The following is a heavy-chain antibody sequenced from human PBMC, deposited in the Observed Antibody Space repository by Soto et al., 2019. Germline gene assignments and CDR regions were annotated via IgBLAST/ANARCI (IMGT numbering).Heavy chain of an antibody. J-gene: IGHJ6*02. CDR2: ISPFNGNT. CDR3: SRDQSFDRTYYYGIDV. CDR1: GYPFTHYG. D-gene: IGHD3-16*01. V-gene: IGHV1-18*01. Sequence: ASVKVSCKSSGYPFTHYGITWIRQARGQGLEWMGWISPFNGNTNYGQTLQGRVTLTTETSTSTVYMELRSLRSDDTAVYYCSRDQSFDRTYYYGIDVWGQGTTVTVSS.